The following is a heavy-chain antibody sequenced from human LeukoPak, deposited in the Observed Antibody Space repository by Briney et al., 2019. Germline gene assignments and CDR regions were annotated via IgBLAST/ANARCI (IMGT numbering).Heavy chain of an antibody. D-gene: IGHD5-12*01. CDR2: IYYSGST. Sequence: PSETLSLTCTVSGGSISSSSYYWGWIRQPPGKGLEWIGSIYYSGSTYYNPSLKSRVTISVDTSKNQFSLKLSSVTAADTAVYYCARAPREGGYDAAPIDYWGQGTLVTVSS. J-gene: IGHJ4*02. V-gene: IGHV4-39*07. CDR1: GGSISSSSYY. CDR3: ARAPREGGYDAAPIDY.